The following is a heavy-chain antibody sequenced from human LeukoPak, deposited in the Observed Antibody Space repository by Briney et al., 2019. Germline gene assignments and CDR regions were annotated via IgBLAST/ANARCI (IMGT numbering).Heavy chain of an antibody. CDR3: AKDRSVRGVITHFDY. D-gene: IGHD3-10*01. CDR1: GFTFSTYG. J-gene: IGHJ4*02. CDR2: IYYDGSNK. V-gene: IGHV3-30*02. Sequence: PGGSLRLSCAASGFTFSTYGMHWVRQAPGKGLEWVAFIYYDGSNKFYADSVKGRFTISRDNSKNTLYLQMNSLRAEDTAVYYCAKDRSVRGVITHFDYWGQGTLVTVSS.